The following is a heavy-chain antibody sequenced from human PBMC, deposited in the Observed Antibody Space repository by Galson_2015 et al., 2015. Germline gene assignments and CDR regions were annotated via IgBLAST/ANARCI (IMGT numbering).Heavy chain of an antibody. CDR3: ARDMGGTDRTGQQLVRPFLD. D-gene: IGHD6-13*01. CDR2: IIPIFGTA. J-gene: IGHJ4*02. CDR1: GGTFSSYA. Sequence: SVKVSCKASGGTFSSYAISWVRQAPGQGLEWMGGIIPIFGTANYAQKFQGRVTITADESTSTAYMELSSLRSEDTAVYYCARDMGGTDRTGQQLVRPFLDWGQGTLVTVSS. V-gene: IGHV1-69*13.